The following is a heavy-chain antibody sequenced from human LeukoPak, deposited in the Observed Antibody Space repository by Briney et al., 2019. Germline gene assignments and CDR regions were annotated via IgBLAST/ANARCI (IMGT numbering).Heavy chain of an antibody. J-gene: IGHJ6*03. D-gene: IGHD3-16*01. Sequence: SETLSLTCTVSGGSISSSSYSWGWIRQPPGKGLEWIGSIYYSGSTYYNPSLKSRVTISVDTSKNQFSLKLSSVTAADTAVYYCARASDFGRRGYYYMDVWGKGTTVTVSS. V-gene: IGHV4-39*07. CDR2: IYYSGST. CDR3: ARASDFGRRGYYYMDV. CDR1: GGSISSSSYS.